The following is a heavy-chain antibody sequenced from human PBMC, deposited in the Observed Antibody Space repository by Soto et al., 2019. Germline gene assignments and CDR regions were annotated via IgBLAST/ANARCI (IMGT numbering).Heavy chain of an antibody. CDR1: GFTFSTYA. Sequence: PGGSLRLSCAASGFTFSTYAMSWVRQAPGKGLEWVSALSGSGIGKDYADSVKGRFTISRDNSRNTLYLQMSGLRVEDTAVYYCAKDRYCSATSCQDFGSWGQGTLVTISS. D-gene: IGHD2-2*01. J-gene: IGHJ4*02. CDR3: AKDRYCSATSCQDFGS. CDR2: LSGSGIGK. V-gene: IGHV3-23*01.